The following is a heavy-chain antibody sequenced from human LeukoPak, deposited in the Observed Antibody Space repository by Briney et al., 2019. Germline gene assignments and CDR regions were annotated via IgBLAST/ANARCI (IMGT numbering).Heavy chain of an antibody. CDR1: GFTFSTYS. D-gene: IGHD1-1*01. CDR3: ARDRLLEDREYNYYFYMDV. Sequence: GGSLRLFCAASGFTFSTYSMNWVRQAPGKGLEWVSSISSSSSYIYYADSVKGGFTISRDNAKNSLFLQMNSLRGEDTAVYYCARDRLLEDREYNYYFYMDVWGKGTTVTVSS. CDR2: ISSSSSYI. V-gene: IGHV3-21*01. J-gene: IGHJ6*03.